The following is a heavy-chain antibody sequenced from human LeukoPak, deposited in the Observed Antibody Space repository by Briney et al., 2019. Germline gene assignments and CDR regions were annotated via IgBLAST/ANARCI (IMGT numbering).Heavy chain of an antibody. V-gene: IGHV1-2*02. CDR1: GYTFTSYY. Sequence: ASVKVSCKASGYTFTSYYMHWVRQAPGQGLEWMGIINPNSGGTNYAQKFQGRVTMTRDTSISTAYMELSRLRSDDTAVYYCARVPRLGPYYFDYWGQGTLVTVSS. CDR2: INPNSGGT. CDR3: ARVPRLGPYYFDY. J-gene: IGHJ4*02. D-gene: IGHD6-19*01.